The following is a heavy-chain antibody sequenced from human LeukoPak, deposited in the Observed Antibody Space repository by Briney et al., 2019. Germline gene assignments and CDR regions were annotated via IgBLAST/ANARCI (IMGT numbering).Heavy chain of an antibody. J-gene: IGHJ4*02. CDR1: GGSISSSRYY. D-gene: IGHD6-19*01. CDR3: ARLSIAVAFDY. CDR2: IYYSGST. Sequence: KPSETLSLTCTVSGGSISSSRYYWGWIRQPPGKGLEWIGSIYYSGSTYYNPSLKSRVTISVDTSKNQFSLKLSSVTAADTAVYYCARLSIAVAFDYWGQGTLVTVSS. V-gene: IGHV4-39*01.